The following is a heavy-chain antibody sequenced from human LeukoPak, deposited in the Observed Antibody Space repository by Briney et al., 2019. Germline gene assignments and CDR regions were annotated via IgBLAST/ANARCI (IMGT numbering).Heavy chain of an antibody. V-gene: IGHV4-59*05. D-gene: IGHD2-21*01. CDR3: ARQSPYYSRPSAFFDY. CDR2: IYYSGST. J-gene: IGHJ4*02. CDR1: GGSISSYY. Sequence: SETLSLTCTVSGGSISSYYWSWIRQPPGKGLEWIGSIYYSGSTYYNPSLKSRVTISVDTSKNQFSLKLSSVTAADTAVYYCARQSPYYSRPSAFFDYWGQGTLVTVSS.